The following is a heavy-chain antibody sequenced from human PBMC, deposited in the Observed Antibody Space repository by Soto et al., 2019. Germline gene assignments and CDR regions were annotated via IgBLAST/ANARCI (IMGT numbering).Heavy chain of an antibody. CDR1: GFTFSSYA. V-gene: IGHV3-30-3*01. CDR2: ISYDGSNK. CDR3: ARGAPLLAQLVDSYYYGMDV. D-gene: IGHD6-6*01. J-gene: IGHJ6*02. Sequence: QVQLVESGGGVVQPGRSLRLSCAASGFTFSSYAMHWVRQAPGKGLEWVAVISYDGSNKYYADSVKGRFTISRDNSKNPLYLQMNSLRAEDTAVYYCARGAPLLAQLVDSYYYGMDVWGQGTTVTVSS.